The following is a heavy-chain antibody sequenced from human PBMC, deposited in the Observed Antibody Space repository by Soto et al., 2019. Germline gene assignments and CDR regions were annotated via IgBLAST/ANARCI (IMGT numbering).Heavy chain of an antibody. CDR3: ARDVVCSSTSCYTYYYGMDV. CDR2: IKQDGSEK. Sequence: GGSLRLSCAASGFTFSSYWMSWVRQAPGKGLEWVANIKQDGSEKYYVDSVKGRFTISRDNAKNSLYLQMNSLRAEDTAVYYCARDVVCSSTSCYTYYYGMDVWGQGTTVTGSS. J-gene: IGHJ6*02. CDR1: GFTFSSYW. D-gene: IGHD2-2*02. V-gene: IGHV3-7*01.